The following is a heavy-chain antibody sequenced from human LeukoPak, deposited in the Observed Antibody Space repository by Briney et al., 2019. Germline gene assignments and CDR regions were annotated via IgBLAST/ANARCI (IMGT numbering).Heavy chain of an antibody. Sequence: SETLSLTCTVSGGSISSYYWSWIRQPPGKGLEWIGYIYYCGSTNYNPSLKSRVTISVDTSKNQFSLKLSSVTAADTAVYYCARDGGWGSPASYYYGMDVWGQGTTVTVSS. CDR3: ARDGGWGSPASYYYGMDV. J-gene: IGHJ6*02. CDR1: GGSISSYY. D-gene: IGHD6-19*01. CDR2: IYYCGST. V-gene: IGHV4-59*01.